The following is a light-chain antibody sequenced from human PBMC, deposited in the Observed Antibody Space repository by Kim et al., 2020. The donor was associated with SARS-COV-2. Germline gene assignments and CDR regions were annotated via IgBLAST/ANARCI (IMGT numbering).Light chain of an antibody. V-gene: IGKV3-11*01. CDR3: QQRSN. Sequence: ATLSLSPGERVTRAWRASQSVGTYLASYQQKPGPAPRPLIYDASQRATGIPDRFRGSGSGTDFTLTIGSLEPEDFAVYYCQQRSNFGQGTRLEIK. J-gene: IGKJ5*01. CDR1: QSVGTY. CDR2: DAS.